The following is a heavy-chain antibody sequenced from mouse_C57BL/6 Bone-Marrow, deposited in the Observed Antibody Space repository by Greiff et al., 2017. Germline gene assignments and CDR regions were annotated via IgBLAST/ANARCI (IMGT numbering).Heavy chain of an antibody. CDR3: ARNYYYFDY. J-gene: IGHJ2*01. Sequence: EVQLQESGGDLVKPGGSLKLSCAASGFTFSSYGMSWVRQTPDKRLEWVATISSGGSYTYYPDSVKGRFTISRDNAKNTLYLQMSSLKSEDTAMYYCARNYYYFDYWGQGTTLTVSS. CDR1: GFTFSSYG. V-gene: IGHV5-6*01. CDR2: ISSGGSYT. D-gene: IGHD2-1*01.